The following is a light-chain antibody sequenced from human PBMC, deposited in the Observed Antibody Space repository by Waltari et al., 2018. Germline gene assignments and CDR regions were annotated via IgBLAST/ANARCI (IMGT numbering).Light chain of an antibody. V-gene: IGKV3-20*01. CDR2: GAS. J-gene: IGKJ2*01. CDR3: QQYGSSPLTLSMYT. Sequence: EIVLTQSPGTLSLSPGERATLSCRASQSVSSRYLAWDQQKPGQAPRLLIDGASSRATGSPDRFSGSGSGTDFTLTISRLEPEDFAVYYCQQYGSSPLTLSMYTFGQGTKLEIK. CDR1: QSVSSRY.